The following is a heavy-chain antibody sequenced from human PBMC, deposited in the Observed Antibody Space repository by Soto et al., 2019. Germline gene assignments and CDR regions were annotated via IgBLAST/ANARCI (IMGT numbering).Heavy chain of an antibody. Sequence: SETLSLTCTVSGGSISSSSYYWGWIRQPPGKGLEWIGSIYYSGNTYYNPSLKSRVTISVDTSKNQFSLKLSSVTAADTAVYYCARHISVATPFDPWGQGTLVTVSS. CDR2: IYYSGNT. CDR1: GGSISSSSYY. J-gene: IGHJ5*02. V-gene: IGHV4-39*01. CDR3: ARHISVATPFDP. D-gene: IGHD5-12*01.